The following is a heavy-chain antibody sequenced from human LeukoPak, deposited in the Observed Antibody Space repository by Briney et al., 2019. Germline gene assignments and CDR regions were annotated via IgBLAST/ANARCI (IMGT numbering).Heavy chain of an antibody. D-gene: IGHD2-21*02. V-gene: IGHV4-4*02. Sequence: SGTLSVTCAVSGGSISSSNWWSWVRQPPGKGLEWIGEIYHSGSTNYNPSLKSRVTISVDKSKNQFSLKLSSVTAADTAVYYCARTSFCGGDCLYYFDYWGQGTLVTVSS. CDR2: IYHSGST. CDR3: ARTSFCGGDCLYYFDY. CDR1: GGSISSSNW. J-gene: IGHJ4*02.